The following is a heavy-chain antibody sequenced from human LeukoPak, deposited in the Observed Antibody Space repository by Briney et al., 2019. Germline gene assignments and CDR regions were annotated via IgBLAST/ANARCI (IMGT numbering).Heavy chain of an antibody. CDR1: GFTFSSYA. J-gene: IGHJ5*02. V-gene: IGHV3-15*01. CDR3: AKDGSDYYDSSGYSNWFDP. CDR2: IKSKTDGGTT. D-gene: IGHD3-22*01. Sequence: PGGSLRLSCAASGFTFSSYAMSWVRQAPGKGLEWVGRIKSKTDGGTTDYAAPVKGRFTISRDNSKNTLYLQMNSLRAEDTAVYYCAKDGSDYYDSSGYSNWFDPWGQGTLVTVSS.